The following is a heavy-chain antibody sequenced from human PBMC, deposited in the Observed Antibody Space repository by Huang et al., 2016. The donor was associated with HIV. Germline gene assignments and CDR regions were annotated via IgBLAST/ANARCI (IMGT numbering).Heavy chain of an antibody. CDR2: IYYYGNT. CDR3: AKGKGVVKLDH. Sequence: QVQLQESGPGLVRPSETLSLTCTVSGASVRSDTYYWSWLRQPPGKELEWIGYIYYYGNTNYNPSLKSRVTISRDTSKNQFSLRLSSVTTADTAIYYWAKGKGVVKLDHWGQGTLVTVSS. J-gene: IGHJ4*02. V-gene: IGHV4-61*01. D-gene: IGHD3-3*01. CDR1: GASVRSDTYY.